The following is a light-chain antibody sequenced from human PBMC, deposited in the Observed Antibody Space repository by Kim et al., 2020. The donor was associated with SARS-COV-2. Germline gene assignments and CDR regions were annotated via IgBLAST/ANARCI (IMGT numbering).Light chain of an antibody. V-gene: IGLV4-69*01. CDR3: QTWATDIQV. J-gene: IGLJ3*02. Sequence: SVKLTCTPSSGHSSYAIAWHQQQPHKGPRYLMNLTSDGSHTKGDGIPDRFSGSSSGAERYLTIFSLQSEDEADYYCQTWATDIQVFGGGTKLTVL. CDR1: SGHSSYA. CDR2: LTSDGSH.